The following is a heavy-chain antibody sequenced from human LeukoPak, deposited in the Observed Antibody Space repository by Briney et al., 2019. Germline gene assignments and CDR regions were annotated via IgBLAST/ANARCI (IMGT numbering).Heavy chain of an antibody. J-gene: IGHJ4*02. CDR1: GFTFSSYA. CDR3: AKDLSLLWFRELLLGNY. D-gene: IGHD3-10*01. V-gene: IGHV3-23*01. CDR2: ISGSGGST. Sequence: GGSLRLSCAASGFTFSSYAMSWVRQAPGKGLEWVSAISGSGGSTYYADSVKGRFTISRDNSKNTLYLQMNSLRAEDTAVYYCAKDLSLLWFRELLLGNYWGQGTLVTVSS.